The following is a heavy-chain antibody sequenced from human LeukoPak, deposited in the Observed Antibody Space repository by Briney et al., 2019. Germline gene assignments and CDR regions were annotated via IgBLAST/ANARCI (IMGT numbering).Heavy chain of an antibody. CDR2: IYYSGST. V-gene: IGHV4-59*01. J-gene: IGHJ4*02. Sequence: SETLSLTCAVYGGSFSGYYWSWIRQPPGKGLEWIGYIYYSGSTDYNPSLKSRVTMSLDTSKNQFSLNLNSVTAADTAVYYCARAVITFGAAVAKGFDSWGQGTLVTVSS. D-gene: IGHD3-16*01. CDR1: GGSFSGYY. CDR3: ARAVITFGAAVAKGFDS.